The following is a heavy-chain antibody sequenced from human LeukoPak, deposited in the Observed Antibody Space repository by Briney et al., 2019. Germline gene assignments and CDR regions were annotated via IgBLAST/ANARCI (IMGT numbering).Heavy chain of an antibody. CDR1: GYSISSGYY. CDR2: IYHSGST. D-gene: IGHD4-23*01. J-gene: IGHJ4*02. Sequence: PSETLSLTCTVSGYSISSGYYWGWIRQPPGKGLEWIGSIYHSGSTYYNPSLKSRVTISVDTSKNQFSLKLSSVTAADTAVYYCARDVPLDYGGPYDYWGQGTLVTVSS. V-gene: IGHV4-38-2*02. CDR3: ARDVPLDYGGPYDY.